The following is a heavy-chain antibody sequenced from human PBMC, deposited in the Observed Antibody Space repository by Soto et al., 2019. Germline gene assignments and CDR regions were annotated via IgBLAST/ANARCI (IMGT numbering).Heavy chain of an antibody. CDR3: ARRYCGTICGSTYDRMEV. CDR2: INAANGVT. CDR1: GYTFTSYA. J-gene: IGHJ6*04. D-gene: IGHD2-21*01. V-gene: IGHV1-3*01. Sequence: ASVKVSCKASGYTFTSYAMHWVRQAPGQRLEWMGWINAANGVTRYSQRFQGRVTITRDTSATTAYMELSSLTSEDTAVYYCARRYCGTICGSTYDRMEVWGYGSSVTVSS.